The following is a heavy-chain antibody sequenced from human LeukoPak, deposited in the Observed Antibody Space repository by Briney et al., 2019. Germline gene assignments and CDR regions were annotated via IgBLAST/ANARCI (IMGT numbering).Heavy chain of an antibody. D-gene: IGHD3-3*01. J-gene: IGHJ4*02. V-gene: IGHV3-73*01. CDR3: TRRENDFWSGYDNPFFDY. Sequence: AGGSLRLSCAASGFTFSGSAMHWVRQASGKGLEWVVRIRSKGNSYATAYAASVKGRFTISRDDSKNTAYLQMNSLKTEDTAVYYCTRRENDFWSGYDNPFFDYWGQGTLVTVSS. CDR1: GFTFSGSA. CDR2: IRSKGNSYAT.